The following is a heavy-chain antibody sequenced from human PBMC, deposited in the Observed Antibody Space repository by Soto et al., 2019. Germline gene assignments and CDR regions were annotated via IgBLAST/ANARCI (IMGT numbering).Heavy chain of an antibody. CDR3: ARDKGGTVAGFNWFDP. D-gene: IGHD6-19*01. J-gene: IGHJ5*02. Sequence: GGSLGLSCVASGFKFSMFGMNCVRQAPGKGLEWIAYISSSSATIMYGGSVEGRFTVSRDNAENSLFLQMKSLRDEDTAVYYCARDKGGTVAGFNWFDPWGHGTLVTVSS. V-gene: IGHV3-48*02. CDR2: ISSSSATI. CDR1: GFKFSMFG.